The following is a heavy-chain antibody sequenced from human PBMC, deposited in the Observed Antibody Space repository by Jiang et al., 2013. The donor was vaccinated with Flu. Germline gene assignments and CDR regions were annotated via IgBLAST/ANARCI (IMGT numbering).Heavy chain of an antibody. D-gene: IGHD6-6*01. J-gene: IGHJ6*02. Sequence: GSTSYNPSLKSRVSISVNTSSNQYSLRLSSVSAADTAFYYCARSSIIAAARGMDVWGQGTTVIVSS. V-gene: IGHV4-59*01. CDR3: ARSSIIAAARGMDV. CDR2: GST.